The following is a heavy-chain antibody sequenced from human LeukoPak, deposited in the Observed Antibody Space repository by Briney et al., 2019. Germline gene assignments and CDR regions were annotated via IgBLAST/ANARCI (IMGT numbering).Heavy chain of an antibody. Sequence: SETLSLTCTVSGGSISSGGYYWSWIRQPPGKGLEWIGYIYHSGSTYYNPSLKSRVTISVDRSKNQFSLKLSSVTAADTAVYYCARAETYYYDSSGFPFWGQGTLVTVSS. D-gene: IGHD3-22*01. CDR1: GGSISSGGYY. CDR3: ARAETYYYDSSGFPF. V-gene: IGHV4-30-2*01. J-gene: IGHJ4*02. CDR2: IYHSGST.